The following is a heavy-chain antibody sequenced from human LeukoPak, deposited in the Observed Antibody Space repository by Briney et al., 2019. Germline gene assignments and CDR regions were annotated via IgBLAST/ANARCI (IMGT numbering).Heavy chain of an antibody. CDR1: GLTFSSYC. D-gene: IGHD3-22*01. Sequence: PGGSLRLSCAASGLTFSSYCMHWVRQTPGKALVWVSRIKSDGSTNYADSVKGRFTISRDNAKNTLSLQMNSLRAEDTGVYYCARAPSEIGGYYPEYFRHWGQGTLVTVSS. J-gene: IGHJ1*01. V-gene: IGHV3-74*01. CDR3: ARAPSEIGGYYPEYFRH. CDR2: IKSDGST.